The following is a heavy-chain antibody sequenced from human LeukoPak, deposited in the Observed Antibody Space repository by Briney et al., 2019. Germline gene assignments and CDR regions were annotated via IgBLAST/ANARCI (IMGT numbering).Heavy chain of an antibody. CDR2: IIPIFGTA. J-gene: IGHJ3*02. D-gene: IGHD3-22*01. CDR1: GGTVSSYA. V-gene: IGHV1-69*05. Sequence: SVKVSCKASGGTVSSYAISWVRQAPGQGLEWMGRIIPIFGTANYAQKFQGRVTITTDESTSTAYMELSSLRSEDTAVYYCVTGYYDSSGYYHGRGAFDIWGQGTMVTVSS. CDR3: VTGYYDSSGYYHGRGAFDI.